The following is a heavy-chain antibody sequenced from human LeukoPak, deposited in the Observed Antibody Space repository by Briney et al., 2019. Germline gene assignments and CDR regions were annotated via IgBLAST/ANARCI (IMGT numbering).Heavy chain of an antibody. D-gene: IGHD3-16*01. CDR3: AEGLGGGAFDI. CDR1: GYSISSGYY. V-gene: IGHV4-38-2*01. CDR2: IYHSGST. J-gene: IGHJ3*02. Sequence: SETLSLTCAVSGYSISSGYYWGWIRQPPGQGLAWIGSIYHSGSTYYNPSLKGRVTISVDTSKNQFSLKLSSVTAADTAVYYCAEGLGGGAFDIWGQGTMVTVSS.